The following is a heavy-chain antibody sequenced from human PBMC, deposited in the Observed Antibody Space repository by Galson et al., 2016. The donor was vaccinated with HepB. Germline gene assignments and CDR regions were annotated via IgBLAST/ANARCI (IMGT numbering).Heavy chain of an antibody. CDR1: GGSVSRGSYY. Sequence: SETLSLTCSVSGGSVSRGSYYWSWIRQPPGKGLEWIGYIYYNGKTNQNPSLKSRVAISLDSSKSQVSLKLTSVTAADTAVYYCARATPSYDPRGGLGWGWFDPWGQGTLVSVSS. J-gene: IGHJ5*02. V-gene: IGHV4-61*01. D-gene: IGHD3-16*01. CDR3: ARATPSYDPRGGLGWGWFDP. CDR2: IYYNGKT.